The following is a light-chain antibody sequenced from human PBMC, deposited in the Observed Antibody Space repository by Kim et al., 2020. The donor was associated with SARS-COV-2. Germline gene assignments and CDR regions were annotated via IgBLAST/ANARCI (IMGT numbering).Light chain of an antibody. Sequence: GQSITISCTGTSSDVGVYNYVSWYQQHPGKAPKLMIHDVSRRPSGVPNRFSGSKSGNTASLTISGLQAEDEADYYCSSYRSSSTWVFGGGTQLTVL. CDR3: SSYRSSSTWV. J-gene: IGLJ3*02. CDR1: SSDVGVYNY. V-gene: IGLV2-14*04. CDR2: DVS.